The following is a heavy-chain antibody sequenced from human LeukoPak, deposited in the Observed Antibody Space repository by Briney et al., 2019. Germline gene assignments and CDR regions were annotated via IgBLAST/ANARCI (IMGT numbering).Heavy chain of an antibody. J-gene: IGHJ4*02. CDR3: ARVHSSSWSLLFDY. D-gene: IGHD6-13*01. CDR1: GGSLSRYY. V-gene: IGHV4-59*01. Sequence: PSETLSLTCTDSGGSLSRYYWSCIRQHPGKGLEWIGYIYYSGSTNYNPSLKSRVTISVDTSKNQFSLQLSSVTAADTAVYYCARVHSSSWSLLFDYWGQGTLVTVSS. CDR2: IYYSGST.